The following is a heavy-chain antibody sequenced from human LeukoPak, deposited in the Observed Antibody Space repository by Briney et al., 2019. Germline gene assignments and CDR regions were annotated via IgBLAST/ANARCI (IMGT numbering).Heavy chain of an antibody. CDR1: GYRLSELT. Sequence: ASVKVSCKVSGYRLSELTMHWVRQAPGKGLEWMGWINPNSGGTNYAQKFQGRVTMTRDTSISTAYMELSRLRSDDTAVYYCARGSYSGYDYLDYWGQGTLATVSS. CDR2: INPNSGGT. J-gene: IGHJ4*02. V-gene: IGHV1-2*02. D-gene: IGHD5-12*01. CDR3: ARGSYSGYDYLDY.